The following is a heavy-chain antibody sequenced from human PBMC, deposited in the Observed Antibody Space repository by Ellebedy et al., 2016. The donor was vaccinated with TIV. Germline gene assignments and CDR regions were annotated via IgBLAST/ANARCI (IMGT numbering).Heavy chain of an antibody. J-gene: IGHJ6*02. CDR2: IYYSGST. V-gene: IGHV4-59*12. CDR3: ARDFKFSSRYDPSYYYYGMDV. Sequence: SETLSLTXTVSGGSISSYYWSWIRQPPGKGLEWIGYIYYSGSTNYNPSLKSRVTISVDTSKNQFSLKLSSVTAADTAVYYCARDFKFSSRYDPSYYYYGMDVWGQGTTVTVSS. CDR1: GGSISSYY. D-gene: IGHD5-12*01.